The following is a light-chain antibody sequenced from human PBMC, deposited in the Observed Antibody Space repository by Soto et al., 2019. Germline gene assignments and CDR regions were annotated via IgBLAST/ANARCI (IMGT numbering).Light chain of an antibody. V-gene: IGKV1-8*01. J-gene: IGKJ1*01. CDR3: QHYNSYSEA. CDR1: QGISSY. CDR2: AAS. Sequence: AIRMTQSPSSFSASTGDRVTITCRASQGISSYLAWYQQKPGKAPKLLIYAASTLQSGVPSRFSGSGSGTDFTFTISSLQPEDIATYYCQHYNSYSEAFGQGTKVELK.